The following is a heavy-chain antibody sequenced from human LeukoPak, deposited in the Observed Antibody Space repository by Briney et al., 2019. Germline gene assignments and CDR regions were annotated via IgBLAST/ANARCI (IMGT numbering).Heavy chain of an antibody. D-gene: IGHD6-13*01. CDR1: TGYY. J-gene: IGHJ3*02. V-gene: IGHV1-2*02. Sequence: ASVKVSCKTSTGYYMHWVRQAPGQGLEYMGWIHPNRGASKSVPKFQGRVTMTRDTSINTDYVELSSLTSDDTAMYYCAREGRAGSSGWFGAFDIWGQGTMVIVSS. CDR2: IHPNRGAS. CDR3: AREGRAGSSGWFGAFDI.